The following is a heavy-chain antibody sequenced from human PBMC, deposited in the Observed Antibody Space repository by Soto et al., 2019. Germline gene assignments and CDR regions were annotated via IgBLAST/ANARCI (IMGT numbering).Heavy chain of an antibody. Sequence: GGSLRLSCAASGFAFSSYAMNWVRQAPGKGLEWVSAISGSGGSTYYADSVKGRFTISRDNSKNTLYLQLNSLRAEDTAVYYCAKEETVVVQANWYFDLWGRGTRVTVSS. V-gene: IGHV3-23*01. CDR1: GFAFSSYA. CDR2: ISGSGGST. CDR3: AKEETVVVQANWYFDL. J-gene: IGHJ2*01. D-gene: IGHD2-21*01.